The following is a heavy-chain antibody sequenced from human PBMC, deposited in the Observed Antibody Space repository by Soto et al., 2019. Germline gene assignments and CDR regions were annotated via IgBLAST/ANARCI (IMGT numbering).Heavy chain of an antibody. J-gene: IGHJ6*02. D-gene: IGHD3-3*01. CDR2: ISAYNGNT. Sequence: ASVKVSCKASGYTFTSYGISWVRQAPGQGLEWMGWISAYNGNTNYAQKLQGRVTMTTDTSTSTAYMELRSLRSDDTAVYYCARDLLVFGGSNYYDLSSGYPPRTSAGMDVWGQGTTVTVS. CDR3: ARDLLVFGGSNYYDLSSGYPPRTSAGMDV. V-gene: IGHV1-18*01. CDR1: GYTFTSYG.